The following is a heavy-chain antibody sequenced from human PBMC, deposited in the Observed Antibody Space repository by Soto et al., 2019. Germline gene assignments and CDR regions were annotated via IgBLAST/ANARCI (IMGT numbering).Heavy chain of an antibody. J-gene: IGHJ5*02. CDR2: MNPNSGNT. V-gene: IGHV1-8*01. D-gene: IGHD6-13*01. CDR3: ARERSAAGTGWFDP. CDR1: GYTFTSYD. Sequence: QVQLVQSGAEVKKPGASVKVSCKASGYTFTSYDINWVRQATGQGLEWMGWMNPNSGNTGYEQKFQGRVTMTRNTSKSTAYMELSSLRSEDPAVYHCARERSAAGTGWFDPWGQGTLVPVSS.